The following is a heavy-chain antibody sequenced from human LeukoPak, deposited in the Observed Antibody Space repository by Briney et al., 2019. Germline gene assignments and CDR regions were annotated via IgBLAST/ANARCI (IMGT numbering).Heavy chain of an antibody. CDR1: GYSISSGYY. CDR3: ALFDGGY. V-gene: IGHV4-38-2*01. D-gene: IGHD2-15*01. CDR2: IYHSGST. Sequence: SETLSLTCAVSGYSISSGYYWGWIRQPPGKGLEWIGGIYHSGSTYYNPSLRSRVTISVDTSKNQFSLKLSSVTAADTAVYYCALFDGGYWGQGTLVTVSS. J-gene: IGHJ4*02.